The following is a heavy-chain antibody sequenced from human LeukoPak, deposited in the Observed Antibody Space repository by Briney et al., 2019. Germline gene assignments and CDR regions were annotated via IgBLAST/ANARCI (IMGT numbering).Heavy chain of an antibody. V-gene: IGHV1-58*01. CDR1: GFTFTSSA. Sequence: SVKVSCKASGFTFTSSAVQWVRQARGQRLEWIGWIVVGGGNTNYAQKFQERVTITRDMSTSTAYMELSSLRSEDTAVYYCAADYEDDYGDYEAVSPHYYYYGMDVWGQGATVTVSS. J-gene: IGHJ6*02. CDR3: AADYEDDYGDYEAVSPHYYYYGMDV. CDR2: IVVGGGNT. D-gene: IGHD4-17*01.